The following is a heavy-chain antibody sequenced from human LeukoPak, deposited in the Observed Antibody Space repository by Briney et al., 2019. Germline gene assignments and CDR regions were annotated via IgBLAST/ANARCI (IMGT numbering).Heavy chain of an antibody. J-gene: IGHJ6*03. V-gene: IGHV1-18*04. CDR1: GYTFTGNF. Sequence: ASVKVSCKASGYTFTGNFMHWVRQAPGQGLEWMGWISAYNGNTNYAQKLQGRVTMTTDTSTSTAYMELRSLRSDDTAVYYCAREQGNYYGSGSYSDHPSYYMDVWGKGTTVTVSS. D-gene: IGHD3-10*01. CDR2: ISAYNGNT. CDR3: AREQGNYYGSGSYSDHPSYYMDV.